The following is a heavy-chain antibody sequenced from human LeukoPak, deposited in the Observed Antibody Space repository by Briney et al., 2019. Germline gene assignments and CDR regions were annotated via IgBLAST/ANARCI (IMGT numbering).Heavy chain of an antibody. D-gene: IGHD3-9*01. CDR1: GYTFTSYG. CDR3: ARDPAYYDILTGYYTSLYYFDC. V-gene: IGHV1-18*01. J-gene: IGHJ4*02. Sequence: ASVKVSCKASGYTFTSYGISWVRQAPGQGLEWMGWISAYNGNTNYAQKLQGRVTMTTDTSTSTAYMELRSLRSDDTAVYYCARDPAYYDILTGYYTSLYYFDCWGQGTLVTVSS. CDR2: ISAYNGNT.